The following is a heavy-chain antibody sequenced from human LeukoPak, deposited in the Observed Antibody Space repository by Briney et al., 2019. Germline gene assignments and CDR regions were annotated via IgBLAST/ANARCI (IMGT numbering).Heavy chain of an antibody. D-gene: IGHD3-10*01. V-gene: IGHV3-23*01. CDR1: GFTFSSFV. CDR3: AKISGSGSSHSDS. CDR2: IRGSGGGT. J-gene: IGHJ4*02. Sequence: PGGSLRLSCAASGFTFSSFVMNWVRQAPGKGLEWVSSIRGSGGGTYYADSVKGRFTISRDNSKNTLYLLMNTLRGDDTAVYYCAKISGSGSSHSDSWGQGTLVTVSS.